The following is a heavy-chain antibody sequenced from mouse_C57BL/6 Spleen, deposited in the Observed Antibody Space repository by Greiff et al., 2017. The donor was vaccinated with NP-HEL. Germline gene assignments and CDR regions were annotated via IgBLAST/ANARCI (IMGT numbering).Heavy chain of an antibody. Sequence: EVQGVESGGGLVKPGGSLKLSCAASGFTFSSYTMSWVRQTPEKRLEWVATISGGGGNNYYPDSVKGRFTISRDNAKNTLYLQMSSLRSEDTALYYCARNYYGSSPYYFDYWGQGTTLTVSS. V-gene: IGHV5-9*01. J-gene: IGHJ2*01. CDR3: ARNYYGSSPYYFDY. CDR1: GFTFSSYT. D-gene: IGHD1-1*01. CDR2: ISGGGGNN.